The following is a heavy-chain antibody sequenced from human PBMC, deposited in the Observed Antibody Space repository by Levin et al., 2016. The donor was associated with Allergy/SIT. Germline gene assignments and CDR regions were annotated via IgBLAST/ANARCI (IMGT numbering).Heavy chain of an antibody. V-gene: IGHV3-74*01. CDR1: GFTFSRYW. D-gene: IGHD4-17*01. Sequence: LSLTCAASGFTFSRYWMHWVRQAPGKGLVWVSHINSDGSGTSYADSVKGRFTVSRDNSKNTVFLQMDSLRAEDTAVYYCVRGVGGTYGLRCDIWGQGTMVTVSS. CDR2: INSDGSGT. J-gene: IGHJ3*02. CDR3: VRGVGGTYGLRCDI.